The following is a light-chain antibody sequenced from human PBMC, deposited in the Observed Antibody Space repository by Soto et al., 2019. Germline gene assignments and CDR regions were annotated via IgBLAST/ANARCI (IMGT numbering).Light chain of an antibody. V-gene: IGLV1-40*01. CDR1: RSNIGAGYD. J-gene: IGLJ2*01. CDR2: GNI. Sequence: QSVLTQPSSVSGAPGQRVTISCTGSRSNIGAGYDVHWYQRLPGTAPKLLIYGNINRPSGVPDRFSGSKSGASVSLAITGLQADDEADYYCQSYDSGLSGSVFGGGTKLTVL. CDR3: QSYDSGLSGSV.